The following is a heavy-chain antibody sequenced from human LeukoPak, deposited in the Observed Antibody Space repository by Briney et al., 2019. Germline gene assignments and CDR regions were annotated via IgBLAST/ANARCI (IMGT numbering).Heavy chain of an antibody. CDR2: MNPNSGNT. V-gene: IGHV1-8*01. Sequence: ASVKVSCKASGYTFTSYDINWVRQATGQGLEWMGWMNPNSGNTGYAQKFQGRVTMTRNTSISTAYMELSSLRSDDTAVYYCARDPGPYYDSSGYHNYWGQGTLVTVSS. J-gene: IGHJ4*02. CDR1: GYTFTSYD. CDR3: ARDPGPYYDSSGYHNY. D-gene: IGHD3-22*01.